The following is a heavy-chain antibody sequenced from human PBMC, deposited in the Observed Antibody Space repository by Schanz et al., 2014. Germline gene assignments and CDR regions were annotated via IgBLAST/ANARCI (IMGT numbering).Heavy chain of an antibody. V-gene: IGHV4-30-4*07. D-gene: IGHD1-1*01. Sequence: QVQLQESGPGLVKPSQTLSLTCAVSGGSISSGGYSWNWIRQPPGKGLEWIVYIYYSGSTYYNPSIKRRITISVDPSKTQFPLKLSSVPAADTAVYYCARGGRTTYNYYYGMDVWGQGTTVTVSS. J-gene: IGHJ6*02. CDR2: IYYSGST. CDR3: ARGGRTTYNYYYGMDV. CDR1: GGSISSGGYS.